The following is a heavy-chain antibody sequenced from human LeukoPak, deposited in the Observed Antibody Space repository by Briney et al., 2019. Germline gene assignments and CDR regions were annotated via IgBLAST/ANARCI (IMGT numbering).Heavy chain of an antibody. Sequence: SETLSLTCTVSGGSISSYYWSWIRQPAGKGLEWIGRIYTSGSTNYNPSLKSRVTMSVDTSKNQFSPKLSSVTAADTAVYYCAREGHYYGSGSYSVWFDPWGQGTLVTVSS. J-gene: IGHJ5*02. CDR3: AREGHYYGSGSYSVWFDP. CDR1: GGSISSYY. D-gene: IGHD3-10*01. CDR2: IYTSGST. V-gene: IGHV4-4*07.